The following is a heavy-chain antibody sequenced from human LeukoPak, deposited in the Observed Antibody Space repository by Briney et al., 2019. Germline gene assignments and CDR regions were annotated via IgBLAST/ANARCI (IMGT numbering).Heavy chain of an antibody. Sequence: ASVKVSCKASGYTFTSYDINWVRQAPGQGLEWMGWINTNTGNPTYAQGFTGRIIFSLDTSVSTAYLQISSLKAKDSAVYYCAKNGLGAVVKTDWGQGTLVTVSS. J-gene: IGHJ4*02. CDR2: INTNTGNP. D-gene: IGHD3-22*01. V-gene: IGHV7-4-1*02. CDR3: AKNGLGAVVKTD. CDR1: GYTFTSYD.